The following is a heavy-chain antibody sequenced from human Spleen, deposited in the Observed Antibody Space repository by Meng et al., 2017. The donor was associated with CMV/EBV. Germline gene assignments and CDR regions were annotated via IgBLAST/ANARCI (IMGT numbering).Heavy chain of an antibody. V-gene: IGHV3-11*01. CDR3: ARDRGSYSSGWAYYFDF. J-gene: IGHJ4*02. CDR1: GFTFSDYY. D-gene: IGHD6-19*01. Sequence: GESLKISCAASGFTFSDYYMSWIRQAPGKGLEWISYITSSGGTIYYADSVKGRFTISRDNARNSLYLQMNSLRAEDTAVYYCARDRGSYSSGWAYYFDFWGQGTLVTVSS. CDR2: ITSSGGTI.